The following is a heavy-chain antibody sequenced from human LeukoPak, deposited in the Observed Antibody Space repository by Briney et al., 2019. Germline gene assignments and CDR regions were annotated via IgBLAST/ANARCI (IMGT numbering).Heavy chain of an antibody. Sequence: GGSLRLSCTVSGFTVSSNYMTWVRQAPGKGLEWLSVIYSGGATYYADSVKGRFTISRDNSKNTLYLQVNSLRPEDTAVYYCASGYSGSPGAFDIWGQGTMVTVSS. V-gene: IGHV3-53*01. CDR3: ASGYSGSPGAFDI. CDR2: IYSGGAT. D-gene: IGHD1-26*01. CDR1: GFTVSSNY. J-gene: IGHJ3*02.